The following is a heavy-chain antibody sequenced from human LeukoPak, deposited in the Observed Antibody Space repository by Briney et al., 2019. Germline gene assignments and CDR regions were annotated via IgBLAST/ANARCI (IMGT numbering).Heavy chain of an antibody. J-gene: IGHJ6*03. CDR3: AKVDTAMVRYYPSYYYYYMDV. CDR2: ISGSGGST. Sequence: GGSLRLSCAASGFTFSSYGMSWVRQAPGKGLEWVSAISGSGGSTYYADSVKGRFTISRDNSKNTLYLQMNSLRAEDTAVYYCAKVDTAMVRYYPSYYYYYMDVWGKGTTVTISS. D-gene: IGHD5-18*01. V-gene: IGHV3-23*01. CDR1: GFTFSSYG.